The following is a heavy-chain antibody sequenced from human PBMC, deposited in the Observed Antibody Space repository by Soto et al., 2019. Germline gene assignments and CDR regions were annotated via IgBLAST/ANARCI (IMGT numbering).Heavy chain of an antibody. V-gene: IGHV3-15*07. Sequence: EVQLVESGGGLVKPGGSLRLSCAASVFTFSNAWMNWVRQAPGKGLEWVGRIKSKTDGGTTDYAAPVKGRFTISRDESKNTLYLQMNSLKTEDTAVYYCTTEGRSYYDSSGYFNDYWGQGTLVTVSS. CDR3: TTEGRSYYDSSGYFNDY. D-gene: IGHD3-22*01. CDR2: IKSKTDGGTT. J-gene: IGHJ4*02. CDR1: VFTFSNAW.